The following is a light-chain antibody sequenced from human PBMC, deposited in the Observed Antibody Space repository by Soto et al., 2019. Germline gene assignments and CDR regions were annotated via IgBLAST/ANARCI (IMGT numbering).Light chain of an antibody. CDR1: QSVTSSY. CDR2: GAS. J-gene: IGKJ2*01. V-gene: IGKV3-20*01. Sequence: EIVLTQSPGTLSLSPWERATLSCRASQSVTSSYLAWYQQQPGQAPRLLIYGASSRVTGIPDRFSRSGSGTDFTLTISRLEPEDFAVYYCQQYGSSPYTFGQGTKLEIK. CDR3: QQYGSSPYT.